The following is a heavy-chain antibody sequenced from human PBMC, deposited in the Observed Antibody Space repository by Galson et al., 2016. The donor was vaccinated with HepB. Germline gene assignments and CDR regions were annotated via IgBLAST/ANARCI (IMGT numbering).Heavy chain of an antibody. V-gene: IGHV1-2*04. J-gene: IGHJ4*02. D-gene: IGHD3-9*01. CDR2: INPNSGGT. CDR3: ARQSGGLLLTGYYNGYHFDY. Sequence: SVKVSCKASGYTFTGYYIHWVRQAPGQGLEWMGWINPNSGGTNYAQNFQDWVTMTRDTSSSTAYMELSRLRSDDTAVYYCARQSGGLLLTGYYNGYHFDYWGQGTLVTVSS. CDR1: GYTFTGYY.